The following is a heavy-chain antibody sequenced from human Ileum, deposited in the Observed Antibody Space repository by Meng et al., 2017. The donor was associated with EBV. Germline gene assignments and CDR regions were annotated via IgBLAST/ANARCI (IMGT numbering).Heavy chain of an antibody. V-gene: IGHV4-30-4*01. CDR3: AIYAVGGSGQGY. J-gene: IGHJ4*02. D-gene: IGHD1-26*01. CDR2: SGGT. Sequence: HVQLPAAGPGLLQPPQTLSLTCAVSGVSIGRGVYHWSVTRPPPGKGLEWMGCSGGTYYNPSLKSRLTISVDTSKNQFSLKLDSATAADTAVYYCAIYAVGGSGQGYWGQGTLVTVSS. CDR1: GVSIGRGVYH.